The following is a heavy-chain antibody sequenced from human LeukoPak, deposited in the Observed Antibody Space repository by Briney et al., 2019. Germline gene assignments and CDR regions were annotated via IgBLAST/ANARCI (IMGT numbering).Heavy chain of an antibody. CDR3: ASFGINWSSFY. CDR2: VNTDGSYT. J-gene: IGHJ4*02. CDR1: GFTFSSYW. D-gene: IGHD1-1*01. V-gene: IGHV3-74*03. Sequence: GGSLRLSCAASGFTFSSYWMHWVRQAPGKGLVWVSHVNTDGSYTTYADSVKGRFIVSRDNAKNTMYLQMNSLRAEDTAVYYCASFGINWSSFYWGQGTLVTVSS.